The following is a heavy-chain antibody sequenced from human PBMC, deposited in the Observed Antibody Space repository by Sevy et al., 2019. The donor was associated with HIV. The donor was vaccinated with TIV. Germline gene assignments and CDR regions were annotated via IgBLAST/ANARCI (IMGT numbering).Heavy chain of an antibody. CDR2: LNWDSGSV. V-gene: IGHV3-9*01. D-gene: IGHD6-19*01. Sequence: GGSLRLSCAASGFTFDDFAMHWVRQVPGKGLEWVSGLNWDSGSVAYADSVKGRFTISRDNAQNALFLQMNSLRAEDTALYYCAKDRGATGIAVVANWGQGIQVTVSS. CDR1: GFTFDDFA. CDR3: AKDRGATGIAVVAN. J-gene: IGHJ4*02.